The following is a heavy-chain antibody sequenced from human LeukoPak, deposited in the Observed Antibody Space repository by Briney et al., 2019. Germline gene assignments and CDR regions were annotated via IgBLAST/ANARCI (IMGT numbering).Heavy chain of an antibody. CDR1: GLTGSHNY. J-gene: IGHJ5*02. Sequence: GGSLRLSCAASGLTGSHNYVSWVRQAPGKGLEWVSAIHTSGVTCYADSVKGRFTISRDTSKNTLYLQINSLRVEDTAVYYCIVFGDSNHWGQGTLVTVSS. D-gene: IGHD4-17*01. V-gene: IGHV3-53*01. CDR2: IHTSGVT. CDR3: IVFGDSNH.